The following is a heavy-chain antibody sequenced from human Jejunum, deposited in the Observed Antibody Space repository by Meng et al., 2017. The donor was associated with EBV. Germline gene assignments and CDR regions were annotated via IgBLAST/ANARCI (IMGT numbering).Heavy chain of an antibody. Sequence: QVQRHQGGAGLVKPSEPLSLICAVYDGSFSGYYWSWIRQPPGKGLEWIGEISDNEGTKYNPSLKSRVTVSLDTSKNQFSLRLSSVTAADTALYYCARGPDHSKQGYWGQGTLVTVSS. CDR2: ISDNEGT. V-gene: IGHV4-34*01. D-gene: IGHD1-14*01. CDR1: DGSFSGYY. J-gene: IGHJ4*02. CDR3: ARGPDHSKQGY.